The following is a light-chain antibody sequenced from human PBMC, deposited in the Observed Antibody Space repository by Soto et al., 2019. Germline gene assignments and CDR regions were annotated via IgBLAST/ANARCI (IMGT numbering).Light chain of an antibody. V-gene: IGKV1-5*01. CDR3: QRGST. CDR2: DAS. J-gene: IGKJ1*01. CDR1: QSISGW. Sequence: DIQMTQSPSTLSASVGERVTITCRASQSISGWLAWYQQKPGKAPNLLIYDASTLESGVPSRFSGSGFGTEFTLTISSLQPTDFATYYCQRGSTFGQGTKVDIK.